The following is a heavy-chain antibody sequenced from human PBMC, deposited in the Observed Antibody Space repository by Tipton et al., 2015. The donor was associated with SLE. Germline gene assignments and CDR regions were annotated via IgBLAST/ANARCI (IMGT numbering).Heavy chain of an antibody. D-gene: IGHD3/OR15-3a*01. CDR3: ARAPGLDRDYYYYYYMDV. V-gene: IGHV4-34*01. J-gene: IGHJ6*03. CDR1: GGSFSGYY. CDR2: ISHSGST. Sequence: TLSLTCAVYGGSFSGYYWSWIRQPPGKGLEWIGEISHSGSTNYNPSLKRRGAISFDKSKNQFSLKLSSVTAADTAVYYCARAPGLDRDYYYYYYMDVWGKGTTVTVSS.